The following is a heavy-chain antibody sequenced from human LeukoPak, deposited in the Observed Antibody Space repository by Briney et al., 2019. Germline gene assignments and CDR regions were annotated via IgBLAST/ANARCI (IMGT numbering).Heavy chain of an antibody. CDR2: LSSSSSYT. Sequence: GGSLRHSCGAPGITYSIYNKNYVGPAPGESVGGMAYLSSSSSYTFYADSVKGRFTISRDNSKNSLYLQMNSLRTEDTALYYCAKDSSSWQKQTPHWYFDLWGRGTLVTVSS. CDR1: GITYSIYN. V-gene: IGHV3-21*04. CDR3: AKDSSSWQKQTPHWYFDL. J-gene: IGHJ2*01. D-gene: IGHD6-13*01.